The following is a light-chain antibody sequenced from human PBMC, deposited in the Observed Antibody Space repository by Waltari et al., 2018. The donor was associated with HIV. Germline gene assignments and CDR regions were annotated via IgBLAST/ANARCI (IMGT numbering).Light chain of an antibody. Sequence: QSALTQPASVSGSPGPSIPIPCTGTSSDVGSYNLVSWYQQHPGKAPKLMIYEGSKRPSGVSNRFSGSKSGNTASLTISGLQAEDEADYYCCSYAGSSTFGVFGGGTKLTVL. J-gene: IGLJ3*02. CDR2: EGS. CDR1: SSDVGSYNL. CDR3: CSYAGSSTFGV. V-gene: IGLV2-23*03.